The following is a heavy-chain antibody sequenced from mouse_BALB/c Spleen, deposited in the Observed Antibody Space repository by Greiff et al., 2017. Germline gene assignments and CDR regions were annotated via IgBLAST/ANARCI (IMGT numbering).Heavy chain of an antibody. Sequence: EVKVVESGGDLVKPGGSLKLSCAASGFTFSSYGMSWVRQTPDKRLEWVATISSGGSYTYYPDSVKGRFTISRDNAKNTLYLQMSSLKSEDTAMYYCARQRDYYGSFAYWGQGTLVTVSA. CDR2: ISSGGSYT. CDR1: GFTFSSYG. J-gene: IGHJ3*01. V-gene: IGHV5-6*01. D-gene: IGHD1-1*01. CDR3: ARQRDYYGSFAY.